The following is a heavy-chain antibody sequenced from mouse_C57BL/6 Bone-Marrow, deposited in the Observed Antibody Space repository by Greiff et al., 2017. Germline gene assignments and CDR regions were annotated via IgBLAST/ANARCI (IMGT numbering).Heavy chain of an antibody. Sequence: VQLQQPGAELVRPGTSVKLSCKASGYTFTSYWMHWVKQRPGQGLEWIGVIDPSDSYTNYNQKFKGKATLTVDTSSSTAYMQLSSLTSEDSAVYYCARKDYGSRFAYWGQGTLDTVSA. CDR1: GYTFTSYW. CDR2: IDPSDSYT. V-gene: IGHV1-59*01. J-gene: IGHJ3*01. CDR3: ARKDYGSRFAY. D-gene: IGHD1-1*01.